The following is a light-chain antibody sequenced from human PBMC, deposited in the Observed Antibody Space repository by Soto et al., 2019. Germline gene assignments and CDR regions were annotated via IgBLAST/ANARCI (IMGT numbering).Light chain of an antibody. J-gene: IGLJ1*01. V-gene: IGLV1-47*02. CDR1: DSNIGSNS. Sequence: VLTQPPSASGTAGQVVTISCSGGDSNIGSNSVYWYQHLPRMAPKLLIYYNNQRPSGVPDRFSGSRSGTSASLAIVGLRSEDEAVYYCAAWDAPLSACVFGNGTKVTVL. CDR3: AAWDAPLSACV. CDR2: YNN.